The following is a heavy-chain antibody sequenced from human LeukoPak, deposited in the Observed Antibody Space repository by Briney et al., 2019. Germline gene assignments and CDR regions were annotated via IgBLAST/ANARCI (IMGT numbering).Heavy chain of an antibody. CDR1: GGSISSSSYY. D-gene: IGHD2-2*01. CDR2: IYYSGST. J-gene: IGHJ6*03. Sequence: HPSETLSLTCTVSGGSISSSSYYWGWIRQPPGKGLEWIGSIYYSGSTYYNPSLKSRVTISVDTSKNQFSLKLSSVTAADTAVYYCARGAETDCSSTSCYYYYYMDVWGKGTTVTISS. CDR3: ARGAETDCSSTSCYYYYYMDV. V-gene: IGHV4-39*07.